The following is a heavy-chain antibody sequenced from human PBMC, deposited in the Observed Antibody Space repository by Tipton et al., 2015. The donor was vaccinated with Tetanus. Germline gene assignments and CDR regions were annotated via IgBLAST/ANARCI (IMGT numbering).Heavy chain of an antibody. CDR2: ISHDGSNQ. Sequence: SLRLSCAASGLTFSNSPMHWVRQAPGKGLEWVAVISHDGSNQNYADSVRGRFTISRDNSKNTLYLHMSSLRLADTAVYYCAGPLRDITSGWPPGYSGMDSGGQGTTVPVSS. CDR3: AGPLRDITSGWPPGYSGMDS. V-gene: IGHV3-30-3*01. CDR1: GLTFSNSP. D-gene: IGHD6-25*01. J-gene: IGHJ6*02.